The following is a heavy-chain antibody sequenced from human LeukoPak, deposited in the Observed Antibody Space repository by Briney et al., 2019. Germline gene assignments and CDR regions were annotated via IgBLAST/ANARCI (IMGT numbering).Heavy chain of an antibody. Sequence: GGSLRLSCAASGFTFSSYEMNWVRQAPGKGLEWVSYISSSGSTIYYADSVKGRFTISRDNAKNSLYLQMNSLRAEDTAVYYCAKSGGSWPYYYYMDVWGKGTTVTISS. CDR1: GFTFSSYE. J-gene: IGHJ6*03. CDR2: ISSSGSTI. D-gene: IGHD2-15*01. CDR3: AKSGGSWPYYYYMDV. V-gene: IGHV3-48*03.